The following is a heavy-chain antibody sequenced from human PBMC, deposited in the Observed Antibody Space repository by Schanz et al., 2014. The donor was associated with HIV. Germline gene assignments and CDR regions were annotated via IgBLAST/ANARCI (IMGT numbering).Heavy chain of an antibody. CDR2: ISISGHST. D-gene: IGHD3-16*01. CDR1: GFTLKTYA. Sequence: VQVVESGGGLKQPGGSLRLSCVVSGFTLKTYAMTWVRQAPGKGLEWVSGISISGHSTYYADSVKGRFTISRDISKNTLYLQMNSLRAEDTAVYYCAKTIIPTDWAPYTYSFDYWGQGTLVTVSS. CDR3: AKTIIPTDWAPYTYSFDY. J-gene: IGHJ4*02. V-gene: IGHV3-23*04.